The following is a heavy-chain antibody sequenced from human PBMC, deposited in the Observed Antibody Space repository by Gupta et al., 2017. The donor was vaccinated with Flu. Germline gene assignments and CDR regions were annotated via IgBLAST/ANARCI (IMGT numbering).Heavy chain of an antibody. CDR3: ARAEAYCGVACPKGGYMDV. D-gene: IGHD2-21*02. Sequence: VRQAPGKGLEWVGRIRNKVNRHTTEYAASVRGRFTISRDDSKNSLYLQMSSLKIEDTAVYYCARAEAYCGVACPKGGYMDVWGKGTTVTVSS. CDR2: IRNKVNRHTT. J-gene: IGHJ6*03. V-gene: IGHV3-72*01.